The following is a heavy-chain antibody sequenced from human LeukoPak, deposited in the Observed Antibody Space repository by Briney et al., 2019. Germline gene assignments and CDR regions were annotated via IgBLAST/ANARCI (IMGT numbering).Heavy chain of an antibody. CDR1: GGSISSGGYS. Sequence: MASETLSLTCAVSGGSISSGGYSWSWIRQPPGKGLEWIGYIYHSGSTYYNPSLKSRVTISVDRSKNQFSLKLSSVTAADTAVYYCARAVYYDSSGYDYWGQGTLVTVSS. CDR3: ARAVYYDSSGYDY. V-gene: IGHV4-30-2*01. CDR2: IYHSGST. J-gene: IGHJ4*02. D-gene: IGHD3-22*01.